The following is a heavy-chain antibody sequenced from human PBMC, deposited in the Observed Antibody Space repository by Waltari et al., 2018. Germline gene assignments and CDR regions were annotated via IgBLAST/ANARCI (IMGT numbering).Heavy chain of an antibody. D-gene: IGHD1-26*01. V-gene: IGHV3-15*07. J-gene: IGHJ4*02. CDR2: IRPSALGAPT. CDR3: WVTSVDLPWDH. Sequence: VQLVESGGGLVKPGGSLRLACVASGFTFSNAWMNWVRQAPGKGPEWLARIRPSALGAPTDYAAPVRGRFIISRDDSINTLYLQMNNLKSEDTGLYYCWVTSVDLPWDHWGQGTPVTVSS. CDR1: GFTFSNAW.